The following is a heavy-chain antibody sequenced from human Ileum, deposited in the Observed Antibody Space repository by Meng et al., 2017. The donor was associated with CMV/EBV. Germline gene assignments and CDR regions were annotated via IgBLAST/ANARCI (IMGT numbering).Heavy chain of an antibody. D-gene: IGHD6-13*01. CDR2: ISTQSLTT. CDR3: ARRLRSKPEMDV. Sequence: GGSLRLSCVASGFTLSSYDMHWVRQAPGKGLEWISHISTQSLTTVYADSVKGRFNISRDNAKNSLYLQMNSLRAEDTAVYYCARRLRSKPEMDVWGQGTTVTVSS. V-gene: IGHV3-48*04. CDR1: GFTLSSYD. J-gene: IGHJ6*02.